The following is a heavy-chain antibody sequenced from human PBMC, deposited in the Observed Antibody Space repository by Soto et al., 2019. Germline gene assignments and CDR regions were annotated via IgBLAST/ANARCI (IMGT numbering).Heavy chain of an antibody. D-gene: IGHD3-3*01. CDR3: ATGESFLEWKGAFDI. Sequence: PSETLSLTCTFSGFSLSRGFYYLRWISQHPGKGLEWIGYIYYSGSTYYNPSLKSRVTISVDTSKNQFSLKLSSVTAADTAVYYCATGESFLEWKGAFDILVQGTMVTVSS. J-gene: IGHJ3*02. CDR1: GFSLSRGFYY. CDR2: IYYSGST. V-gene: IGHV4-31*03.